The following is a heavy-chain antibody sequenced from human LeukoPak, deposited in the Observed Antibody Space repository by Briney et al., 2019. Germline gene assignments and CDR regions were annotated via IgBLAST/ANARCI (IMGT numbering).Heavy chain of an antibody. CDR3: ARDGYCGGDCYSGIFDI. Sequence: SETLSLTCTVSGGSISSNNYYWGWIRQHPGKGLEWIGYIYYSGSTYYNPSLKSRVAISVDTSKNQFSLKLSSVTAADTAVYYCARDGYCGGDCYSGIFDIWGQGTMVTVSS. D-gene: IGHD2-21*02. CDR1: GGSISSNNYY. J-gene: IGHJ3*02. CDR2: IYYSGST. V-gene: IGHV4-31*03.